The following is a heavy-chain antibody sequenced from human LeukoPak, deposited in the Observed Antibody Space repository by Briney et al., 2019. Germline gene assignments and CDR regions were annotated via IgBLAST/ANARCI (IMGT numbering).Heavy chain of an antibody. CDR2: ISPSGDIT. V-gene: IGHV3-23*01. Sequence: GGSLRLSCAASGFTFSNHGMNWVRKAPGKRLEWVSGISPSGDITYYADSVKGRFTISRDNSKNTLYLEVISLTAEDAAVYYCAKDDAWLRFGEWSQGTLVTVSS. CDR3: AKDDAWLRFGE. J-gene: IGHJ4*02. CDR1: GFTFSNHG. D-gene: IGHD3-10*01.